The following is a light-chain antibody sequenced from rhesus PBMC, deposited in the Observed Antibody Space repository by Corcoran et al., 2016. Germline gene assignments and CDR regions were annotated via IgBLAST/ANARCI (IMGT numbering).Light chain of an antibody. J-gene: IGKJ4*01. CDR2: RAS. Sequence: DIQMTQSPSSLPASVGDRVTITCRVSQEFSNWLAWYQQKPGKAPKLLIYRASNWETGVPSRFRGSGSGTDFTLTITSLQPEDIAAYYCQQHENSPRTCGGGTKVEIK. CDR1: QEFSNW. CDR3: QQHENSPRT. V-gene: IGKV1-69*01.